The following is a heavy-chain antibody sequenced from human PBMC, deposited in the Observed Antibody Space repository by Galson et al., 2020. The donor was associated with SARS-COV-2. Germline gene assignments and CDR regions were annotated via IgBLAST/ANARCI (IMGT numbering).Heavy chain of an antibody. D-gene: IGHD6-13*01. J-gene: IGHJ6*03. Sequence: SSVMVSCEASGYTFTSYAMHWVRQDPGQRLEWMGWINAGNGNTKYSQKFQGRVTITRDTSASTAYMELSSLRSEDTAVYYCARGPIAAAGTYYYYMDVWGKGTTVTVSS. CDR3: ARGPIAAAGTYYYYMDV. V-gene: IGHV1-3*01. CDR2: INAGNGNT. CDR1: GYTFTSYA.